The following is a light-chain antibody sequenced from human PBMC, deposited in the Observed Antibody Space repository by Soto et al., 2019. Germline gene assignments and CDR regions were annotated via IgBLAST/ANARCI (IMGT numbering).Light chain of an antibody. CDR2: RNN. J-gene: IGLJ3*02. CDR3: AAWDDRLSGRV. V-gene: IGLV1-47*01. CDR1: SSNIGSNY. Sequence: QSVLTQPPSASGTPGQRVTISCSGSSSNIGSNYVYWYQQLPGTAPKLLIYRNNQRPSGVPDRFSGSKSGTSASLAISGLRAEGEADYYCAAWDDRLSGRVFGGGTKLTV.